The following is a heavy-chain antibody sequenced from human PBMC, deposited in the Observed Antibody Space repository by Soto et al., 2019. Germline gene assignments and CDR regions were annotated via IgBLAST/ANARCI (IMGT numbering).Heavy chain of an antibody. V-gene: IGHV5-10-1*01. J-gene: IGHJ6*02. D-gene: IGHD3-3*01. CDR3: ARLISGTSLRYYYGMDV. CDR1: GYSFTSYW. CDR2: IDPSDSYT. Sequence: LGESLKISCKGSGYSFTSYWISWVRQMPGKGLEWMGRIDPSDSYTNYSPSFQGHVTISADKSISTAYLQWSSLKASDTAMYYCARLISGTSLRYYYGMDVWGQGTTVTVSS.